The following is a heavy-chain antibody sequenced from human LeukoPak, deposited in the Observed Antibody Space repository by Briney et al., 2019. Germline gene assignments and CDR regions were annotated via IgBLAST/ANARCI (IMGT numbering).Heavy chain of an antibody. V-gene: IGHV3-7*01. D-gene: IGHD5-12*01. Sequence: GGSLRLSCAASGFTFSTYWMNWVRQAPGKGLEWVANIKQDGSEKYYVDSVKGRFTISRDNAKNSLYLQMNSLRAEDTAVYYCARSGRGYDDAFDIWGQGTMVTVSS. CDR2: IKQDGSEK. CDR1: GFTFSTYW. J-gene: IGHJ3*02. CDR3: ARSGRGYDDAFDI.